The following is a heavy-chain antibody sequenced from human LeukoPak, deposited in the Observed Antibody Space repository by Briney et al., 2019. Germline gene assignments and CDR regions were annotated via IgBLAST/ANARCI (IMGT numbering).Heavy chain of an antibody. V-gene: IGHV3-23*01. J-gene: IGHJ6*04. CDR3: AKDLLAGYYSYYGIDV. Sequence: PGGSLRLSCAASRFTFSNYTMSWVRQAPQKGLEWVSAISISGSATYYADSVKGRFTISRDNSKNTLYLQMNSLRADDTAGYYFAKDLLAGYYSYYGIDVWGKGTTGSVSS. D-gene: IGHD3-9*01. CDR1: RFTFSNYT. CDR2: ISISGSAT.